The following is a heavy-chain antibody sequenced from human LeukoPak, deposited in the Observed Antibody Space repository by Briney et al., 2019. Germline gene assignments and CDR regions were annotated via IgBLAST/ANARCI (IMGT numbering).Heavy chain of an antibody. D-gene: IGHD4-11*01. CDR2: ISSGSGTI. Sequence: GGSLRLSCAASGFTFSSYGMHWVRQAPGKGLEYVSYISSGSGTIYYADSVQGRFTISRDNAKNSLYLQMNSLSAEDTAVYYCARAQKYSYDAFDIWGQGTMVTVSS. V-gene: IGHV3-48*04. CDR1: GFTFSSYG. J-gene: IGHJ3*02. CDR3: ARAQKYSYDAFDI.